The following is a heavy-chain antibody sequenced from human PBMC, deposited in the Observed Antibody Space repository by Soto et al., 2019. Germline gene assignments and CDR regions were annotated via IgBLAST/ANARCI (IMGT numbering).Heavy chain of an antibody. J-gene: IGHJ4*02. D-gene: IGHD3-9*01. CDR2: IYYSGST. V-gene: IGHV4-39*07. CDR1: GGSISSSSYY. CDR3: ARVRGGLRYFDWLPESSNDDY. Sequence: SETLSLTCTVSGGSISSSSYYWGWIRQPPGKGLEWIGSIYYSGSTYYNPSLKSRVTISVDTSKNQFSLKLSSVTAADTAVYYCARVRGGLRYFDWLPESSNDDYWGQGTLVTVS.